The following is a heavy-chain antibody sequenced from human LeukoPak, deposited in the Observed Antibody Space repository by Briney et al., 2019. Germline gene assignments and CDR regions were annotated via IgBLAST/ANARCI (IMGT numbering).Heavy chain of an antibody. CDR2: ISSNGGST. CDR3: ARGRDGYNWHYFDY. CDR1: GFTFSSYA. V-gene: IGHV3-64*01. Sequence: GGSLRLSCAASGFTFSSYAMHWVCQAPGKGLEYVSAISSNGGSTYYANSVKGRFTISRDNSKNTLYLQMGSLRAEDMAVYYCARGRDGYNWHYFDYWGQGTLVTVSS. J-gene: IGHJ4*02. D-gene: IGHD5-24*01.